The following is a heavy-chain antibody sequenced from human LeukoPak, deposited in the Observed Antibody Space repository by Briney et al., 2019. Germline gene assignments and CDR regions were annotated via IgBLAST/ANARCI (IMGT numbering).Heavy chain of an antibody. Sequence: GGSLRLSCAASGFTFSSYSMNWVRQAPGKGLMWVSRINSDGSTTNYADSVKGRFTISRDNTKNTLYLQMNSLRAEDTAVYYCARDSPYSGSYFLLDYWGQGTLVTVSS. J-gene: IGHJ4*02. CDR1: GFTFSSYS. CDR3: ARDSPYSGSYFLLDY. CDR2: INSDGSTT. V-gene: IGHV3-74*01. D-gene: IGHD1-26*01.